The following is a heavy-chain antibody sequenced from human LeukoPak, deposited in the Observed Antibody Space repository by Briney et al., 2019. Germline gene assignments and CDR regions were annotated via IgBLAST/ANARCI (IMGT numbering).Heavy chain of an antibody. V-gene: IGHV3-48*01. CDR1: GFTFSSHS. Sequence: GGSLRLSCAASGFTFSSHSMNWVRQAPGKGLEWISYISSSSSTISYADSVKGRFTISRDNAKNSLYLQMNSLRGEDTAVYYCAKGYGDWGYWGQGTLVTVSS. J-gene: IGHJ4*02. D-gene: IGHD4-17*01. CDR3: AKGYGDWGY. CDR2: ISSSSSTI.